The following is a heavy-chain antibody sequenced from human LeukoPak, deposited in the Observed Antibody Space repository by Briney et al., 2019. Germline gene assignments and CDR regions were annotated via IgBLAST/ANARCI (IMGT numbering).Heavy chain of an antibody. D-gene: IGHD1-26*01. Sequence: ASVKVSCKSSVYTFTSYDIHWVRQVTGQGLEWMGWMNPNSGNTGYAQKFQGRVTITRNTSISTAYMEVSSLRSEDTAVYYCASSGSYSGSSDYWGQGALVTVSS. CDR3: ASSGSYSGSSDY. V-gene: IGHV1-8*01. J-gene: IGHJ4*02. CDR1: VYTFTSYD. CDR2: MNPNSGNT.